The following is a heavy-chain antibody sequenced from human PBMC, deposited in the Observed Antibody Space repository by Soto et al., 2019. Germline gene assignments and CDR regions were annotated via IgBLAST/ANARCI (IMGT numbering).Heavy chain of an antibody. V-gene: IGHV4-34*01. Sequence: PAQTLCLTWVFSGVSLSVYYWNWVRQPPGNGLEWTGEISDSGSALHKPSLKSRVTLSVDTSKNQFSLTLSSVTAADTAMYYCARGRSTGYCYGASCYHSLLWGQGALVTVSS. CDR1: GVSLSVYY. J-gene: IGHJ4*02. CDR2: ISDSGSA. CDR3: ARGRSTGYCYGASCYHSLL. D-gene: IGHD2-15*01.